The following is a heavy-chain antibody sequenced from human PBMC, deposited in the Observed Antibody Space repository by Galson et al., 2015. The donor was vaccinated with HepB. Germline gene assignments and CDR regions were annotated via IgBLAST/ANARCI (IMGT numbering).Heavy chain of an antibody. D-gene: IGHD3-10*01. Sequence: SVKVSCKASGYTFTSYAMHWVRQAPGQRLEWMGWINAGNGNTKYSQKFQGRVTITRDTSASTAYMELSSLRSEDTAVYYCAREMAPRNYYGSGMANWFDPWGQGTLVTVSS. CDR3: AREMAPRNYYGSGMANWFDP. CDR1: GYTFTSYA. CDR2: INAGNGNT. V-gene: IGHV1-3*01. J-gene: IGHJ5*02.